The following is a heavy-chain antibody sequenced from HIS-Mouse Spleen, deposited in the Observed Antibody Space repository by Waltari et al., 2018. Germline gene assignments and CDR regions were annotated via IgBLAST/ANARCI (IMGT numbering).Heavy chain of an antibody. CDR3: AREVRVAPISRFDY. CDR1: GYTFTGYY. D-gene: IGHD5-12*01. Sequence: VQLVQSGAEVKKPGASVKVSCKASGYTFTGYYMHWVRQAPGQGLEWMGWINPNSGGTNYAQKFQGRVTMTRNTSISTAYMELGRLRSDETAVYYCAREVRVAPISRFDYWGQGTLVTVSS. J-gene: IGHJ4*02. V-gene: IGHV1-2*02. CDR2: INPNSGGT.